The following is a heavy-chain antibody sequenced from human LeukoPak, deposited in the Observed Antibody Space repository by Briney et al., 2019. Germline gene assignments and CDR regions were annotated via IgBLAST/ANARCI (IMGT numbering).Heavy chain of an antibody. CDR3: XXXXXXXXXXRWGYNWFDP. CDR1: GFTFSSYS. Sequence: GGSLRLSCAASGFTFSSYSMNWVRQAPGKGLEWVSSISSRSSYIYYADSVKGRFTISRDNAKNSLYLQMNSLRAEDTAVYYXXXXXXXXXXXRWGYNWFDPWGQGTLVTVSS. D-gene: IGHD3-16*01. CDR2: ISSRSSYI. V-gene: IGHV3-21*01. J-gene: IGHJ5*02.